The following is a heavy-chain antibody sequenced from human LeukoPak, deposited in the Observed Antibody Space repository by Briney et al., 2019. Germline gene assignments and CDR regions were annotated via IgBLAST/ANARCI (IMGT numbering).Heavy chain of an antibody. Sequence: SVKVSCKASGGTFSSYAVSWVRQAPGQGLEWMGGIIPIFGTANYAQKFQGRVTITTDESTSTAYMELSSLRSEDTAVYYCARDLVDYGSGSSLDYWGQGTLVTVSS. V-gene: IGHV1-69*05. CDR1: GGTFSSYA. J-gene: IGHJ4*02. CDR3: ARDLVDYGSGSSLDY. D-gene: IGHD3-10*01. CDR2: IIPIFGTA.